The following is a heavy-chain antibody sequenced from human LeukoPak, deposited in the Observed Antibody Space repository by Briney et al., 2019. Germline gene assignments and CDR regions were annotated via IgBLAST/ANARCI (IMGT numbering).Heavy chain of an antibody. J-gene: IGHJ4*02. D-gene: IGHD2-15*01. V-gene: IGHV3-53*01. CDR2: IYSDNT. CDR1: GFTVSSNS. Sequence: GGSLRLSCTVSGFTVSSNSMSWVRQAPGKGLEWVSFIYSDNTHYSDSVKGRFTISRDNSKNTLYLQMNSLRAEDTAVYYCAKYCSGGSCYFDYWGQGTLVTVSS. CDR3: AKYCSGGSCYFDY.